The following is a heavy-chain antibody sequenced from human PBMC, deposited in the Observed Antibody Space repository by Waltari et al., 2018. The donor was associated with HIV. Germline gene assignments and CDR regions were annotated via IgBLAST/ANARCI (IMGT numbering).Heavy chain of an antibody. CDR2: IYYSGST. CDR3: ARDCSGGSCYHDAFDI. Sequence: QVQLQESGPGLVKPSETLSLTCTVSGGSISSYYWSWIRQPPGKGLEWIGYIYYSGSTNYNPSLKSRVTISVDTSKNQFSLKLSSVTAADTAVYYCARDCSGGSCYHDAFDIWGQGTMVTVSS. CDR1: GGSISSYY. V-gene: IGHV4-59*01. J-gene: IGHJ3*02. D-gene: IGHD2-15*01.